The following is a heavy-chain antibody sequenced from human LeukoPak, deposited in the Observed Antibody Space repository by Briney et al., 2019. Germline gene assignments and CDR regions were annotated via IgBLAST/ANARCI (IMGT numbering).Heavy chain of an antibody. CDR3: ARTCSSGGSCSDAFDI. CDR2: IKQDGSEK. CDR1: GFTFSSYW. J-gene: IGHJ3*02. D-gene: IGHD2-15*01. V-gene: IGHV3-7*01. Sequence: GGSLRLSCAASGFTFSSYWMSWVRQAPGKGLEWVANIKQDGSEKYYVDSVKGRFTISRDNAKNSLYLQMNSLRAEDTAVYYCARTCSSGGSCSDAFDIWGQGTMVTVSS.